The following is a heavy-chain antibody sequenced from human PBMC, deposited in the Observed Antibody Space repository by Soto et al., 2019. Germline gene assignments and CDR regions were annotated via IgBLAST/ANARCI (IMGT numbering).Heavy chain of an antibody. CDR1: GYRFTSYW. J-gene: IGHJ6*02. CDR2: IYPGDSDT. V-gene: IGHV5-51*01. CDR3: ARASLGSCSSTSCYPSSYYYGMDV. Sequence: ISCKGSGYRFTSYWIGWVRQMPGKGLEWMGIIYPGDSDTRYSPSFQGQVTISADKSIRTAYLQWSSLKASDTAMYYCARASLGSCSSTSCYPSSYYYGMDVWGQGTTVTVSS. D-gene: IGHD2-2*01.